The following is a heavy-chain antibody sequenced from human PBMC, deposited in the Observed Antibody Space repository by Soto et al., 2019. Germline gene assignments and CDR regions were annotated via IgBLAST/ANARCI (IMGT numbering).Heavy chain of an antibody. V-gene: IGHV3-11*01. Sequence: QVQLVESGGGLVKPGGSLRLSCAASGFRFSGYYMTWIRQAPGKGLEWVSYISSSGTTTYYADSVKGRFTISRDNAKSSLYLQMNRLRDADTAVYYCVRRYGAATATIFVYWGQGTLVTVSS. J-gene: IGHJ4*02. CDR2: ISSSGTTT. D-gene: IGHD6-13*01. CDR1: GFRFSGYY. CDR3: VRRYGAATATIFVY.